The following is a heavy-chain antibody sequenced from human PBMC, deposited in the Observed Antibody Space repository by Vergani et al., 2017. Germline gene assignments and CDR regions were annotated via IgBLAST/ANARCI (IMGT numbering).Heavy chain of an antibody. J-gene: IGHJ5*02. V-gene: IGHV4-59*12. CDR1: GGSISSYY. CDR2: IYYSGST. CDR3: ARDTSSGSGSYYRGFDP. D-gene: IGHD3-10*01. Sequence: QVQLQESGPGLVKPSETLSLTCTVSGGSISSYYWSWIRQPPGKGLEWIGYIYYSGSTNYNPSLESRVTISVDTSKNQFSLKLSSVTAADTAVYYCARDTSSGSGSYYRGFDPWGQGTLVTVSS.